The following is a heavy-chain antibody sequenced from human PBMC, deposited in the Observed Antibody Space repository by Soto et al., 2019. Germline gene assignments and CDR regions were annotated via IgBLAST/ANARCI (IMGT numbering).Heavy chain of an antibody. CDR3: ARVRGVIISVWFDP. J-gene: IGHJ5*02. Sequence: SETLSLTCAVYGGSFSGYYWSWIRQPPGKGLEWIGEINHSGSTNYNPSLKSRVTISVDTSKNQFSLKLSSVTAADTAVYYCARVRGVIISVWFDPWGQGTLVTVSS. D-gene: IGHD3-10*01. V-gene: IGHV4-34*01. CDR1: GGSFSGYY. CDR2: INHSGST.